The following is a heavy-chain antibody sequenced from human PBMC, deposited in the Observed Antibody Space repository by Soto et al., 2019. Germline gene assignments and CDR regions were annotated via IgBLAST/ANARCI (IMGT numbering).Heavy chain of an antibody. Sequence: GASVKVSCKASGYTFTGYYMHWVRQAPGQGLEWMGWINPNSGGTNYAQKFQGRVTMTRDTSISTAYMELSRLRSDDTAVYYCARDSSRNYDFWSGYYALFDYWGQGTLVTVSS. CDR2: INPNSGGT. CDR1: GYTFTGYY. D-gene: IGHD3-3*01. V-gene: IGHV1-2*02. CDR3: ARDSSRNYDFWSGYYALFDY. J-gene: IGHJ4*02.